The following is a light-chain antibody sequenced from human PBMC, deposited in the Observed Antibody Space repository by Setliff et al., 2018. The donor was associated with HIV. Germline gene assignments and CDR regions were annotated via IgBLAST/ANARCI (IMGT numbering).Light chain of an antibody. V-gene: IGLV2-23*02. J-gene: IGLJ1*01. Sequence: QSALTQPASVSGSPGQSITTACTGTSSDVGSYNLVSWYQQHPGKAPKLIISEVTKRPSGVSNRFSGSKSGNTASLTISGLQAEDEADYYCCSYARISTYVFGTGTKVTVL. CDR2: EVT. CDR1: SSDVGSYNL. CDR3: CSYARISTYV.